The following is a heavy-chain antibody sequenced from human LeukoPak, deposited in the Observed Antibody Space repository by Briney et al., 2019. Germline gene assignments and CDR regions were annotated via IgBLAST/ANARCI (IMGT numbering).Heavy chain of an antibody. J-gene: IGHJ3*02. CDR2: IWYDGSNK. CDR1: GFTFSSYG. CDR3: ARGEYYDSSGYYWDGAFDI. Sequence: GGSLGLSCAASGFTFSSYGMHWVRQAPGKGLEWVAVIWYDGSNKYYADSVKGRFTISRDNSKNTLYLQMNSLRAEDTAVYYCARGEYYDSSGYYWDGAFDIWGQGTMVTVSS. D-gene: IGHD3-22*01. V-gene: IGHV3-33*01.